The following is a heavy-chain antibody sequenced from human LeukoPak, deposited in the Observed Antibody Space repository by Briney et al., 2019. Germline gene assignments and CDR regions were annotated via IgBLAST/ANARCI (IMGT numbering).Heavy chain of an antibody. D-gene: IGHD1-1*01. CDR2: IYYSGST. V-gene: IGHV4-59*05. J-gene: IGHJ3*02. CDR3: ARDGFTTGDAFDI. CDR1: GGSINNYY. Sequence: SETLSLTCTVSGGSINNYYWSWIRQPPGKGLEWIGSIYYSGSTYYNPSLKSRVTISVDTSKNQFSLKLSSVTAADTAVYYCARDGFTTGDAFDIWGQGTMVTVSS.